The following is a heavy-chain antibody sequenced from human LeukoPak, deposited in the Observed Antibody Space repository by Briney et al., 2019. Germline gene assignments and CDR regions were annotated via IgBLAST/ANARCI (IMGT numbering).Heavy chain of an antibody. Sequence: SETLSLTCTVSGYSISSGYYWGWIRQPPGKGLEWIGSIYHSGSTYYNPSLKSRVTISVDTSKNQFSLKLSSVTAADTAVYYCARDWTRLRYFDWLLDGVNWFDPWGQGTLVTVSS. J-gene: IGHJ5*02. CDR3: ARDWTRLRYFDWLLDGVNWFDP. CDR1: GYSISSGYY. V-gene: IGHV4-38-2*02. D-gene: IGHD3-9*01. CDR2: IYHSGST.